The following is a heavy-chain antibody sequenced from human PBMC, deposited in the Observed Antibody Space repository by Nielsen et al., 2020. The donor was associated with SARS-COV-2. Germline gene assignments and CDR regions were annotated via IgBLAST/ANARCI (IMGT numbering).Heavy chain of an antibody. CDR2: VNPNSGAT. CDR1: GYRFSVYY. J-gene: IGHJ5*02. CDR3: ARVRSSSGIWFDP. V-gene: IGHV1-2*06. Sequence: ASVKVSCKAPGYRFSVYYMHWMRQAPGQGPEWMGRVNPNSGATNYAQKFQGRVTLTRDTSINTTYMELNRLTSDDTAVYYWARVRSSSGIWFDPWGQGTLVVVSS. D-gene: IGHD3-10*01.